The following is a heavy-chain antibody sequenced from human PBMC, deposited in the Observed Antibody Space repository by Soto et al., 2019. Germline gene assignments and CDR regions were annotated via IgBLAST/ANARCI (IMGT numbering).Heavy chain of an antibody. CDR2: ISSSGSTI. J-gene: IGHJ6*03. Sequence: GGSLRLSCAASGFTFSDYYMSWIRQAPGKGLEWVSYISSSGSTIYYADSVKGRFTISRDNAKNSLYLQMNSLRAEDTAVYYCARDRPDSSSCMDVWGKGTTVTVSS. V-gene: IGHV3-11*01. CDR3: ARDRPDSSSCMDV. CDR1: GFTFSDYY. D-gene: IGHD6-13*01.